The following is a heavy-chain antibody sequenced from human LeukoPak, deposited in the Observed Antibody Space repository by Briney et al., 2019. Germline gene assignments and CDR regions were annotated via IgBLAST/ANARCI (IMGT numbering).Heavy chain of an antibody. Sequence: GGSLRLSCAASGFTFSSYSMNWVRQAPGKGLEWVSSISSSSSYIYYADSVKGRFTISRDNAKNSLYLQMNSLRAEDTAVYYCAGARVVPAAYFDYWGQGTLVTVSS. J-gene: IGHJ4*02. CDR1: GFTFSSYS. CDR3: AGARVVPAAYFDY. V-gene: IGHV3-21*01. D-gene: IGHD2-2*01. CDR2: ISSSSSYI.